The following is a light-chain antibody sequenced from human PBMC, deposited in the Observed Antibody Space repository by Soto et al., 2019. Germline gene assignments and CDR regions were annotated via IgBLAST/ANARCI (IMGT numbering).Light chain of an antibody. Sequence: QSALTQPASVSGSPGQSITISCTGTSSDVGGYNYVSWYQQHPGKAPKLMIYDVSNRPSGVSNRFSGSKSGYTASLTISGLHAEDDADYYCSSHTSSNFLLVFGGGTNLTVL. CDR2: DVS. J-gene: IGLJ2*01. V-gene: IGLV2-14*01. CDR3: SSHTSSNFLLV. CDR1: SSDVGGYNY.